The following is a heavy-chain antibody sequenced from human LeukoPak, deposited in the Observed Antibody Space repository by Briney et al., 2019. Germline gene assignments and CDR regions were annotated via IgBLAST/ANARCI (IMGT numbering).Heavy chain of an antibody. CDR2: INGSGGST. Sequence: GGSLRLSCAASGFTFSSYDMSWVRQAPGKGLEWVSTINGSGGSTYYAGSVKGRFTISRDNSKKALYLQMNSLRAEDTAVYYCAKDFPYYYDSSGYQSDAFDIWGQGTMVTVST. V-gene: IGHV3-23*01. D-gene: IGHD3-22*01. CDR3: AKDFPYYYDSSGYQSDAFDI. J-gene: IGHJ3*02. CDR1: GFTFSSYD.